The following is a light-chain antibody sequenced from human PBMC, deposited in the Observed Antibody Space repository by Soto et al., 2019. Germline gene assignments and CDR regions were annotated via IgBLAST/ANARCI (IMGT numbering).Light chain of an antibody. J-gene: IGLJ3*02. CDR3: AAWDDRLNGTL. Sequence: QSVLTQPPSASGTPGQRVTISCSGSSSNIGSNAVNWYQQLPGTSPTLLIYSNNQRPSGVPARFSGSKSGTSASLAVNGLQSEDEADYYCAAWDDRLNGTLFGGGTKRTVL. CDR1: SSNIGSNA. V-gene: IGLV1-44*01. CDR2: SNN.